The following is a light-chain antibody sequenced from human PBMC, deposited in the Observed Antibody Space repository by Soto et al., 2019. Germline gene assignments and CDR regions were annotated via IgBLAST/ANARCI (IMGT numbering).Light chain of an antibody. CDR3: QQYNIWPPWT. Sequence: NVFTQSPATRSVSPVGVVTLSFMASQSVSNNLAWYQQKPGQAPRLLIYGASTRATGIPARFSGRGSGTEFTLTISSLQSEDFGLYYCQQYNIWPPWTFGQGTKVDIK. V-gene: IGKV3-15*01. CDR2: GAS. CDR1: QSVSNN. J-gene: IGKJ1*01.